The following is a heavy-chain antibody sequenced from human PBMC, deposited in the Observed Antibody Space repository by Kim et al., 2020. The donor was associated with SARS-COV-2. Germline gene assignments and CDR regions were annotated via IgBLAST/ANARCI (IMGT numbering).Heavy chain of an antibody. CDR1: GFTFSSYE. D-gene: IGHD3-22*01. CDR3: ARDSYDSSGYYPQSGWFDP. Sequence: GGSLRLSCAASGFTFSSYEMNWVRQAPGKGLEWVSYISSSGSTIYYADSVKGRFTISRDNAKNSLYLQMNSLRAEDTAVYYCARDSYDSSGYYPQSGWFDPWGQGTLVTVSS. CDR2: ISSSGSTI. V-gene: IGHV3-48*03. J-gene: IGHJ5*02.